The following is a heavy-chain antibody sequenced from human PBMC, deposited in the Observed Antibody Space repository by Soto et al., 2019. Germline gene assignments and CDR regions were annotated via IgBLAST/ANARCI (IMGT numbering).Heavy chain of an antibody. D-gene: IGHD4-4*01. V-gene: IGHV4-61*01. Sequence: SETLSLTCTVSGASVSSGSHYWTWIRQPPGKGLEWIGYISSSGGTNYNPSLKSRVTISIDTSKNQFSLKLSSVTAADTAVYYCATYANYNHYWGQGTLVTVSS. CDR1: GASVSSGSHY. CDR3: ATYANYNHY. CDR2: ISSSGGT. J-gene: IGHJ4*02.